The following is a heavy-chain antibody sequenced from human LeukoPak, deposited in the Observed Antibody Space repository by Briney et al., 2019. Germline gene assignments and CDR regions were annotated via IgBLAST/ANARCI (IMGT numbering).Heavy chain of an antibody. CDR1: GGSISSYY. CDR3: AGEVDY. V-gene: IGHV4-59*12. CDR2: IYYSGST. J-gene: IGHJ4*02. Sequence: PSETLSLTCTVSGGSISSYYWSWIRQPPGKGLEWIGYIYYSGSTNYNPSLKSRVTISVDTSKNQFSLKLSSVTAADTAVYYCAGEVDYWGQGTLVTVSS.